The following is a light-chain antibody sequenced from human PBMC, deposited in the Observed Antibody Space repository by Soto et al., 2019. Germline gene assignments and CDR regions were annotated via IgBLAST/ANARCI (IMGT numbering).Light chain of an antibody. CDR2: SNN. CDR1: NSNIGSNP. Sequence: QSVLTQPPSASGTPGQRVTISCSGSNSNIGSNPVHWYQQLPGAAPKLLMHSNNLRPSGVPERISGSKSGTSASLAISGLRSEDEAVYYCASWDDRLGAVIFGGGTKVTVL. V-gene: IGLV1-47*02. CDR3: ASWDDRLGAVI. J-gene: IGLJ2*01.